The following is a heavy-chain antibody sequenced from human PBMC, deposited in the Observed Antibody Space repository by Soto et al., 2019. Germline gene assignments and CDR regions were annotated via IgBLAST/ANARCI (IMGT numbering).Heavy chain of an antibody. V-gene: IGHV2-5*02. CDR2: LYWDDDE. CDR1: RFSLSTRGVG. CDR3: AHRPRGYSYYFDY. J-gene: IGHJ4*02. Sequence: QITLKESGPTLVKPTQTLTLTCTFSRFSLSTRGVGVGWIRQPPGKALEWLALLYWDDDEGYSPSLKSRLTISKDTSKNQVVLTVTNMDPVDTATYYCAHRPRGYSYYFDYWGQGTLVTVSS. D-gene: IGHD5-18*01.